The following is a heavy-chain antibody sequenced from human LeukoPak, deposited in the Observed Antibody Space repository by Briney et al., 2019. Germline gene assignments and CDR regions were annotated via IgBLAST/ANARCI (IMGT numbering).Heavy chain of an antibody. CDR1: GSSLHDLP. D-gene: IGHD3-3*01. CDR3: ATRGSDFWSGFDH. Sequence: ASVKLSCTLSGSSLHDLPIQWVRQARRKGLEWMAAIDPENAEIVYAQKFQGRVTMTEDTSTDTAYLELTSLTSDDTALYYCATRGSDFWSGFDHWGQGTQVTVSS. CDR2: IDPENAEI. J-gene: IGHJ4*02. V-gene: IGHV1-24*01.